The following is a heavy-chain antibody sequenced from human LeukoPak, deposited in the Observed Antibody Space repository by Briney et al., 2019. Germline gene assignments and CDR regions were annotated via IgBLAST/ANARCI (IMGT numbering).Heavy chain of an antibody. Sequence: GGSLRLSCAASGLTFSSYGMHWVRQAPGKGLEWVAVISYDGSNKYYADSVKGRFTISRDNSKNTLYLQMNSLRAEDTAVYYCAKDQPIYGGNPYFDYWGQGTLVTVSS. V-gene: IGHV3-30*18. J-gene: IGHJ4*02. D-gene: IGHD4-23*01. CDR2: ISYDGSNK. CDR3: AKDQPIYGGNPYFDY. CDR1: GLTFSSYG.